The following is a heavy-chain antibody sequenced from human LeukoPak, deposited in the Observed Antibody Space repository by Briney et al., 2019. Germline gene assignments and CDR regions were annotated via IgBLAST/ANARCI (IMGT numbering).Heavy chain of an antibody. CDR2: MNPNSGNT. Sequence: ASVKVSCKASGYTFTSYDINWVRQATGQGLEWMGWMNPNSGNTGYAQKFRGRVTMTRNTSISTAYMELSSLRSEDTAVYYCARVGGYDFWSGSPTYYFDYWGQGTLVTVSS. V-gene: IGHV1-8*01. CDR3: ARVGGYDFWSGSPTYYFDY. J-gene: IGHJ4*02. CDR1: GYTFTSYD. D-gene: IGHD3-3*01.